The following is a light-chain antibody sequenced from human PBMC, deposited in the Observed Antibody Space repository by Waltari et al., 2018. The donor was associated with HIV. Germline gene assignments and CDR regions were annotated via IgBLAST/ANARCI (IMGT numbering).Light chain of an antibody. CDR1: TSNIGRNS. Sequence: QSVLTQPPSASGTPGQSVTISCSGSTSNIGRNSVYWYQQLPGTAPKPLIYRTNQRPSGVPDRFSGSKSGTSASLAITVLRSEDEADYYCAAWDDGLSGPVFGGGTKLTVL. CDR2: RTN. J-gene: IGLJ3*02. V-gene: IGLV1-47*01. CDR3: AAWDDGLSGPV.